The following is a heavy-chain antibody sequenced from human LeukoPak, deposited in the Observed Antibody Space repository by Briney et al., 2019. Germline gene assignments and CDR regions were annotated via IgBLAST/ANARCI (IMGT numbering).Heavy chain of an antibody. J-gene: IGHJ4*02. D-gene: IGHD5-24*01. Sequence: PGGSLRLSFAASGFTFSGNYRSWVRQAPGKGLEWVSVIYSGGSTYYADSVKGRFTISRDNSKNTLYLQMNSLRAEDTAVYYCARGMALDYWGQGTLVTVSS. V-gene: IGHV3-53*01. CDR3: ARGMALDY. CDR1: GFTFSGNY. CDR2: IYSGGST.